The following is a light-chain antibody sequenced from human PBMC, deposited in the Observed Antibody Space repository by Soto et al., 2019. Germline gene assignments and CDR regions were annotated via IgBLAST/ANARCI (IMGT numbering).Light chain of an antibody. V-gene: IGKV1-5*01. J-gene: IGKJ1*01. CDR3: QQYNIYSWT. CDR2: DAS. Sequence: DIQMTQSPSTLSASVGDRITITCRASQSIRSWLAWYQQKPGKAPKVLIFDASTLESGVPSRFSGSGSGTEFTLTICTLQPDDFATYYCQQYNIYSWTFGQGTKVDIK. CDR1: QSIRSW.